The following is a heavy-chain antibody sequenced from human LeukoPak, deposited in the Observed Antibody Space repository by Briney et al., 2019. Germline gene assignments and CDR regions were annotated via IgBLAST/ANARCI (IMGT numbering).Heavy chain of an antibody. J-gene: IGHJ4*02. D-gene: IGHD3-10*01. CDR2: IDPSDSYT. V-gene: IGHV5-10-1*01. CDR3: ARQADYFGSGIYADY. CDR1: GYSFTSYW. Sequence: GESLRISCKGSGYSFTSYWISWVRQMPGKGLEWMGRIDPSDSYTNYSPSFQGHVTISADKSISTAYLQWSSLKASDTAMYYCARQADYFGSGIYADYGGRGPRVTVSS.